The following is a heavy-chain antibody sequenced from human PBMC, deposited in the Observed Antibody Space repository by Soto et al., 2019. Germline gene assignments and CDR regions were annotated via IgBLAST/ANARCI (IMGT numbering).Heavy chain of an antibody. D-gene: IGHD6-19*01. J-gene: IGHJ4*02. Sequence: QLQLQESGPGLVKPSETLSLTCTVSGGSISSSSYYWGWIRQPPGKGLEWIGSIYYSGSTYYNPSLKSRVTISVDTSKNQFSLKLSSVTAADTAVYYCARGKRGPYSSGWYQGDFDYWGQGTLVTVSS. CDR2: IYYSGST. V-gene: IGHV4-39*01. CDR1: GGSISSSSYY. CDR3: ARGKRGPYSSGWYQGDFDY.